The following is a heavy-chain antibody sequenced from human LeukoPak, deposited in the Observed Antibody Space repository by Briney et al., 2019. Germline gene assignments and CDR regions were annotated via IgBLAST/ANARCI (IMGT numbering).Heavy chain of an antibody. J-gene: IGHJ1*01. CDR2: IISSSSYI. V-gene: IGHV3-21*01. CDR1: GFTFSSYS. CDR3: ATYSSSNGREFQY. D-gene: IGHD2-2*01. Sequence: GGSLRLSCAASGFTFSSYSMNWVRQAPGKGLEWVSSIISSSSYIYYADSVKGRFTISRDNAKNSLYLQMNSLRAEDTAVYYCATYSSSNGREFQYWGQGTLVTVSS.